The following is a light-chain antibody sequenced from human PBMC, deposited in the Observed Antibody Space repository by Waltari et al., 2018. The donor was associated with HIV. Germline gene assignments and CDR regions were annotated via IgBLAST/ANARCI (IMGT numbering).Light chain of an antibody. CDR3: QVWDSSSDHYV. CDR1: NIGSRS. V-gene: IGLV3-21*02. Sequence: SYVLTQPPSVSVAPGQTARITCGGNNIGSRSVHWYQQEPGQAPVLVVYDDSDRPSVIPGRFSGSNSGNTATLTISRVEAGDDADYYCQVWDSSSDHYVFGTGTKVTVL. J-gene: IGLJ1*01. CDR2: DDS.